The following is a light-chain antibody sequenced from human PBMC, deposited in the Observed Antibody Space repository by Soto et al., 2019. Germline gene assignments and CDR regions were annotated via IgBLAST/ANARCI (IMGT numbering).Light chain of an antibody. V-gene: IGKV1-5*01. CDR1: QSVGNS. CDR3: QHYNSYSEA. Sequence: DIQMTQSPSTLSASVGDRVSITCRASQSVGNSLAWYQQRPGKAPKLLIFGASTLESGVPSRFSGSGSGTEFTLTISSLQPDDFATYYCQHYNSYSEAFGQGTRLEIK. J-gene: IGKJ5*01. CDR2: GAS.